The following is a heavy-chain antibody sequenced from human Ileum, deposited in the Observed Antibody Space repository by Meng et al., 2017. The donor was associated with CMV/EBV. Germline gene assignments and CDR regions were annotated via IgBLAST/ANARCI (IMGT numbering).Heavy chain of an antibody. J-gene: IGHJ4*02. D-gene: IGHD6-19*01. CDR1: GFTFSSYW. CDR3: ARLVTVAGWIFDY. V-gene: IGHV3-7*01. CDR2: IKQDGSEK. Sequence: GESLKISCAASGFTFSSYWMSWVRQAPGKGLEWVANIKQDGSEKYYVDSVKGRFTISRDNAKNSLYLQMNSLRAEDTAVYYCARLVTVAGWIFDYWGQGNLV.